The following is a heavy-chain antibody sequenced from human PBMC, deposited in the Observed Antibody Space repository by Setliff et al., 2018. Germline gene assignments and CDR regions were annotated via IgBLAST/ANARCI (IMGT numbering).Heavy chain of an antibody. D-gene: IGHD3-16*01. Sequence: ETLSLTCAVSSYSISTNYYWGWIRQPPGKGLEWIGSIYHGGSTYYNPSLKSRVTISVDTSKNQFSLKLTSVTAADTAVYYCARVGTVNYDFDSWGQGTLVTVSS. CDR3: ARVGTVNYDFDS. J-gene: IGHJ4*02. V-gene: IGHV4-38-2*01. CDR1: SYSISTNYY. CDR2: IYHGGST.